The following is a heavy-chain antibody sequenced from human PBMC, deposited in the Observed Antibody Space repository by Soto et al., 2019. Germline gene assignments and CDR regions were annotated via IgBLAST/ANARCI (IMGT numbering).Heavy chain of an antibody. CDR2: ISAYNGNT. Sequence: GGPVEVTCEGFGFTFYSYGISWGGQGPGQGLEWMGWISAYNGNTNYAQKLQGRVTMTTDTSTSTAYMELRSLRSDDTAVYYCARDRDGYNKGYFDYWGQGTLVTVSS. CDR3: ARDRDGYNKGYFDY. J-gene: IGHJ4*02. D-gene: IGHD5-12*01. V-gene: IGHV1-18*01. CDR1: GFTFYSYG.